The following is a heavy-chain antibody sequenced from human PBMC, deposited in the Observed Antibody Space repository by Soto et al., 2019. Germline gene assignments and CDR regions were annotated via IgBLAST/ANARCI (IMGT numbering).Heavy chain of an antibody. CDR2: IYHDGRT. D-gene: IGHD2-2*01. CDR3: AKECPYAVGDY. V-gene: IGHV4-4*02. J-gene: IGHJ4*02. Sequence: QVQLQESGPGLVKPSGTLSLTCAVSGVSIRSDNWWSWVSQSPGKGLEWIGEIYHDGRTSYNPSLKSRVTMSLDESQNQVSLELRSVTAADTAVYYCAKECPYAVGDYWGQGTLVIVSS. CDR1: GVSIRSDNW.